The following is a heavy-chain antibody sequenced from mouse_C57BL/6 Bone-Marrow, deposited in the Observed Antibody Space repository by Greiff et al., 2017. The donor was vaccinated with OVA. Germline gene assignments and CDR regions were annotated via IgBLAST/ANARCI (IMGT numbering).Heavy chain of an antibody. CDR3: ARDYYGSSYVKYFDV. V-gene: IGHV1-72*01. Sequence: QVQLQQPGAELVKPGASVKLSCKASGYTFTSYWMHWVKQRPGRGLEWIGRIDPNSGGTKYNEKFKSKAALTVDKPSSTAYMQLSSLTSEDSAVYYCARDYYGSSYVKYFDVWGTGTTVTVSS. CDR2: IDPNSGGT. J-gene: IGHJ1*03. CDR1: GYTFTSYW. D-gene: IGHD1-1*01.